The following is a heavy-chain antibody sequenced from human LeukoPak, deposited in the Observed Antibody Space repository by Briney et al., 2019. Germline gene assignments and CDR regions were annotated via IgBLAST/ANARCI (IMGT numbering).Heavy chain of an antibody. Sequence: SVKVSCKTSGGTLDNFAISWVRQAPGQGLEWMGGIIPIFGTANYAQKFQGRVTITADESTSTAYMELSSLRSEDTAVYYCARAPVVHYYYYYMDVWGKGTTVTVSS. J-gene: IGHJ6*03. D-gene: IGHD2-15*01. CDR1: GGTLDNFA. CDR2: IIPIFGTA. CDR3: ARAPVVHYYYYYMDV. V-gene: IGHV1-69*13.